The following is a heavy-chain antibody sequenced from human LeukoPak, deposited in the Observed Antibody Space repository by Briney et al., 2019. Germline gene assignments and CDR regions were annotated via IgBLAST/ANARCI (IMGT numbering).Heavy chain of an antibody. V-gene: IGHV4-59*11. CDR2: ISYIGST. D-gene: IGHD4-17*01. Sequence: SETLSLTCAVSAASFSSHYWTWLRQSPGKGLEWIGYISYIGSTNYHPSLKSRVTISIDTSRNQFSLKLRSVTAADTAVYYCARDLVTVTKGFDIWGQGTMVSVSS. J-gene: IGHJ3*02. CDR3: ARDLVTVTKGFDI. CDR1: AASFSSHY.